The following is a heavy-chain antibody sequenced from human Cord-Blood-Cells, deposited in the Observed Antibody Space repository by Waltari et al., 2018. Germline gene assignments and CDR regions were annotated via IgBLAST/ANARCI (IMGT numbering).Heavy chain of an antibody. CDR1: GYTFTGYY. V-gene: IGHV1-2*04. J-gene: IGHJ4*02. D-gene: IGHD6-6*01. CDR2: INPNSGGT. Sequence: QVQLVQSGAEVKKPGASVKVSCKASGYTFTGYYMHWVRQAPGQGLEWMGWINPNSGGTNYAQKFQGWVTMTRDTSISTAYMELSRLRSDDTAVYYCARAPQRGREMASSSSLGYWGQGTLVTVSS. CDR3: ARAPQRGREMASSSSLGY.